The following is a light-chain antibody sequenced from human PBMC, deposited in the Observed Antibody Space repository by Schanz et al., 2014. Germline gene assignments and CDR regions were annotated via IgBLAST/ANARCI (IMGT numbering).Light chain of an antibody. CDR1: SSNIGNNY. J-gene: IGLJ3*02. CDR3: GTWDSSLSAAV. Sequence: QSVLTQPPSVSAAPGQKVTISCSGSSSNIGNNYVSWYRQLPGTAPKLLIYDNNKRPSGIPDRFSGSKSGTSATLGITGLQTGDEADYYCGTWDSSLSAAVFGGGTKLTVL. CDR2: DNN. V-gene: IGLV1-51*01.